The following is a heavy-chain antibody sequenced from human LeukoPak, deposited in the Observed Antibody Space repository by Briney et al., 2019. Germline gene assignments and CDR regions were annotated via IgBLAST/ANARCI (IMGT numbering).Heavy chain of an antibody. D-gene: IGHD6-6*01. V-gene: IGHV3-30*02. J-gene: IGHJ4*02. CDR1: GFTFSSYG. CDR3: AKDLAARPARTPGPTQD. Sequence: GGSLRLSCAASGFTFSSYGMHWVRQAPGKGLEWVAFIRYDGSNKYYADSVKGRFTISRDNSKNTLYLQMNSLRAEDTAVYYCAKDLAARPARTPGPTQDWGQGTLVTVSS. CDR2: IRYDGSNK.